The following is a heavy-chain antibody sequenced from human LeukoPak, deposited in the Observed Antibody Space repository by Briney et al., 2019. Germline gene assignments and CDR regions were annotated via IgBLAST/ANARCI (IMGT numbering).Heavy chain of an antibody. J-gene: IGHJ6*03. Sequence: HPGGSLRLSCAASGFTFSSYWMHWVRQAPGKGLVWVSRINSDGSSTSYADSVKGRFTISRDNAKNTLYLQMNSLRAEDTAVYYCGVGATSYYMDVWGKGTTVTVSS. CDR2: INSDGSST. V-gene: IGHV3-74*01. CDR3: GVGATSYYMDV. CDR1: GFTFSSYW. D-gene: IGHD1-26*01.